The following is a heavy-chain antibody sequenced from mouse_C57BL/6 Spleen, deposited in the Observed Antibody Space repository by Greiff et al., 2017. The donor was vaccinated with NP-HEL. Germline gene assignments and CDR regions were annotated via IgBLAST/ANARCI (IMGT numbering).Heavy chain of an antibody. CDR1: GFTFSDYY. D-gene: IGHD2-2*01. J-gene: IGHJ3*01. V-gene: IGHV5-12*01. CDR2: ISNGGGST. CDR3: ASVYYGYDGFAY. Sequence: EVKLMESGGGLVQPGGSLKLSCAASGFTFSDYYMYWVRQTPEKRLEWVAYISNGGGSTYYPDTVKGRFTISRDNAKNTLYLQMSRLKSEDTAMYYCASVYYGYDGFAYWGQGTLVTVSA.